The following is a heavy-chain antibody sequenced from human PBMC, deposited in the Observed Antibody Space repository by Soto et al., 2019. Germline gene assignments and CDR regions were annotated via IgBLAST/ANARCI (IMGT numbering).Heavy chain of an antibody. D-gene: IGHD2-15*01. CDR2: INSDGSST. CDR3: VRTSLVVAAATREDY. J-gene: IGHJ4*02. V-gene: IGHV3-74*01. Sequence: GGSLRLSCAASGFTFSSYWMHWVRQAPGKGLLWVSRINSDGSSTSYADSVKGRFTISRDNAKNTLYLQMNSLRAEDTAVYYCVRTSLVVAAATREDYWGQGTLVTVS. CDR1: GFTFSSYW.